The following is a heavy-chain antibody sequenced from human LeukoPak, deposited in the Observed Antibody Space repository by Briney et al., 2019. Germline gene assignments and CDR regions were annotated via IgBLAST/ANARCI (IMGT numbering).Heavy chain of an antibody. V-gene: IGHV3-74*01. J-gene: IGHJ4*02. D-gene: IGHD2-15*01. CDR3: ARQRRYCSGDNCYQRTFDY. Sequence: GGSLRLSCAASGFTFSRYWMHWVRQAPGKGLVWVSRINTDGRTITYADSVKGRFTISRDNAKNSLYLQMYSLRAEDTAVYYCARQRRYCSGDNCYQRTFDYWGQGTLVTVSS. CDR2: INTDGRTI. CDR1: GFTFSRYW.